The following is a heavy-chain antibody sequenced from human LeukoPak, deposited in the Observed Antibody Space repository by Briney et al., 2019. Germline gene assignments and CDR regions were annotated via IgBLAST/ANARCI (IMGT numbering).Heavy chain of an antibody. D-gene: IGHD2-2*01. V-gene: IGHV4-34*01. CDR1: GGSFSGYY. CDR2: INHSGST. Sequence: SETLSLTCAVYGGSFSGYYWSWIRQPPGKGLEWIGEINHSGSTNYNPSLKSRVTISVDTSKNQFSLKLSSVTPADTAVYYCAGSPRGDIVVVPAAIGGYLDYWGQGTLVTVSS. J-gene: IGHJ4*02. CDR3: AGSPRGDIVVVPAAIGGYLDY.